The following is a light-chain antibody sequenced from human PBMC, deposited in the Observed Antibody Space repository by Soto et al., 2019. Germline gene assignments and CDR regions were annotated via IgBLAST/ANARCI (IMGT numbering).Light chain of an antibody. V-gene: IGLV2-14*03. Sequence: QSALTQPASVSGSPGRPITISCTGTSSDIGGYKYVSWYQHHPGTAPKLMIYDVTNRPSGVSNRFSGSKSGNTASLTISGLQAEDEGDYYCTSYASSSTPVVFGGGTKLAVL. CDR2: DVT. CDR1: SSDIGGYKY. CDR3: TSYASSSTPVV. J-gene: IGLJ2*01.